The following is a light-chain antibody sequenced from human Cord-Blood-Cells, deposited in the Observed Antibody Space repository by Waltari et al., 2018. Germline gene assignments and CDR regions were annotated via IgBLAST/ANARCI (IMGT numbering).Light chain of an antibody. V-gene: IGLV2-14*01. CDR3: SSYTSSSTLV. CDR1: SIAFRGSND. CDR2: EVS. J-gene: IGLJ3*02. Sequence: QSVLTQPASVSASPGQLLTTSRPGTSIAFRGSNDAFWYQQHPGKAPKLMIYEVSKRPSGVSNRFSGSKSGNTASLTISGLQAEDEADYYCSSYTSSSTLVFGGGTKLTVL.